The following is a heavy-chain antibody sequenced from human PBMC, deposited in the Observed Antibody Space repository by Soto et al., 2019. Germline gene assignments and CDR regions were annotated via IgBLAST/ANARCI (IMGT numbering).Heavy chain of an antibody. V-gene: IGHV3-23*01. CDR2: ISGSGGST. J-gene: IGHJ4*02. CDR1: GFTFSSYA. Sequence: GGSLRLSCAASGFTFSSYAMSWVRQAPGKGLEWVSAISGSGGSTYYADSVKGRFTISRDNSKNTLYLQMNSLRAEDTAVYYCAKGCSSTSCYLSLMCWGQGTLVTVSS. D-gene: IGHD2-2*01. CDR3: AKGCSSTSCYLSLMC.